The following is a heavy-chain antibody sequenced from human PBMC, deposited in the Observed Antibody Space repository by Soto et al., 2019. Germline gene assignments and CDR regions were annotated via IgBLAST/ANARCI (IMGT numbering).Heavy chain of an antibody. CDR3: ARVPRNFYYNGMDV. Sequence: GGSLRLSCEGSGFTFSSYEMNWVRQAPGKGLEWVSYISSSGSTKNYADSVKGRFTISRDNVKNSLYLQMNSLRAEDTAVYYCARVPRNFYYNGMDVWGQGTTVTVSS. J-gene: IGHJ6*02. CDR2: ISSSGSTK. V-gene: IGHV3-48*03. CDR1: GFTFSSYE.